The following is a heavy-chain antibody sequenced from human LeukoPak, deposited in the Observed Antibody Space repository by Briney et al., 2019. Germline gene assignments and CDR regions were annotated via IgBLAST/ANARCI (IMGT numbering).Heavy chain of an antibody. V-gene: IGHV4-39*01. CDR3: ARQTAAAAPPGDFDY. Sequence: SETLSLTCSVSGGSITNNGYYWGWIRQSPETGLEWIGSIYYSGSTYYNPSLKSRVTISVDTSKNQFSLKLSSVTAADTAVYYCARQTAAAAPPGDFDYWGQGTLVTVSS. CDR1: GGSITNNGYY. J-gene: IGHJ4*02. CDR2: IYYSGST. D-gene: IGHD6-13*01.